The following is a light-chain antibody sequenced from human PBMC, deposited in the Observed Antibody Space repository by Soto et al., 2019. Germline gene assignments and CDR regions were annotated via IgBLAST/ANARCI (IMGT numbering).Light chain of an antibody. CDR1: QSITSN. V-gene: IGKV3-15*01. J-gene: IGKJ1*01. CDR2: AAS. CDR3: QQYNEWHSWT. Sequence: EIVMTQSPATLSVSPGERATLSCRASQSITSNLAWYQQKPGQATRLIIYAASTRANGIPARFSGSGSGTEFTLTISSLQSEDFAVYYCQQYNEWHSWTFGQGTKVDIK.